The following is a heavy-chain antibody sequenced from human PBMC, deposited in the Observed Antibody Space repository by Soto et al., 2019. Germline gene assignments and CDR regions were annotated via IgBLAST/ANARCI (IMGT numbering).Heavy chain of an antibody. D-gene: IGHD2-21*02. V-gene: IGHV4-59*01. CDR1: GGSISSYY. J-gene: IGHJ2*01. Sequence: SETLSLTCTVSGGSISSYYWSWIRQPPGKGLEWIGYIYYSGSTNYNPSLKSRVTISVDTSENQFSLKLSSVTAADTAVYYCAREGSSRYCGGDCYLNWYFDLWGRGTLVTVSS. CDR2: IYYSGST. CDR3: AREGSSRYCGGDCYLNWYFDL.